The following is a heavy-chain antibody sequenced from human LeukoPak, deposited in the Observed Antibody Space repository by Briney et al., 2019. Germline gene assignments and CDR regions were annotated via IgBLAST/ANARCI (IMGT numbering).Heavy chain of an antibody. CDR2: INPNSGGT. V-gene: IGHV1-2*02. D-gene: IGHD6-6*01. Sequence: ASVKVSCKTSGYTFTDSYIHWVRQAPGQGLEWMGWINPNSGGTNYAQKFQGRVTMTRNTSISTAYMELSRLRSDDTAVYYCARDRIAARPLNWFDPWGQGTLVTVSS. CDR3: ARDRIAARPLNWFDP. J-gene: IGHJ5*02. CDR1: GYTFTDSY.